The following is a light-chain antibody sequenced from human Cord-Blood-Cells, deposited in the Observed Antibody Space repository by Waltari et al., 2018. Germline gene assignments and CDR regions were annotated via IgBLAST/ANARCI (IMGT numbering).Light chain of an antibody. Sequence: IQLTQSPSSLSASVGDRVTITCRASQGISSYLACYQQKPGKAPKLLIYAASTLQSGVPSRFSGSGSGTDFTLTISSLQPEDFATYYCQQLNSYPTFGQGTKVEIK. CDR3: QQLNSYPT. J-gene: IGKJ1*01. CDR1: QGISSY. V-gene: IGKV1-9*01. CDR2: AAS.